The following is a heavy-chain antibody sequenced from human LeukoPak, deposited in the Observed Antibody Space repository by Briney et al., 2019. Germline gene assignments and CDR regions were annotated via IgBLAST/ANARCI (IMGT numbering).Heavy chain of an antibody. CDR1: GGSISSSSYY. CDR2: IYYSGST. D-gene: IGHD3-16*01. V-gene: IGHV4-39*07. CDR3: TRGAGWLIDY. J-gene: IGHJ4*02. Sequence: PSETLSLTCTVSGGSISSSSYYWGWIRQPPGKGLEWIGSIYYSGSTYYNPSLKSRVTISADTSKNQFSLKLNSLTTADTAVYYCTRGAGWLIDYWGQGILVTVSS.